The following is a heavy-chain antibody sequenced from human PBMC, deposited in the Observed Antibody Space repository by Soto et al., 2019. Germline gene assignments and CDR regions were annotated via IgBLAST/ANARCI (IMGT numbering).Heavy chain of an antibody. CDR1: GYTFTGYA. CDR2: INAGNGNT. Sequence: QVQLVQSGAEEKKPGASVKVSCKASGYTFTGYAMHRVRQAPGQRLEWMGWINAGNGNTKYSQKFQGRVTITRDTSAITAYRELSSLSSEDTAVYYCARAVAVPADFDYWGQGTLVTVSS. V-gene: IGHV1-3*05. CDR3: ARAVAVPADFDY. D-gene: IGHD6-19*01. J-gene: IGHJ4*02.